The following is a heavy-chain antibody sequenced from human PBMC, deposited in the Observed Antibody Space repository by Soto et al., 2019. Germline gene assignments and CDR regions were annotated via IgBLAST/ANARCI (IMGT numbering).Heavy chain of an antibody. V-gene: IGHV3-23*01. Sequence: GESLKISCAASGFTFSSYAMSWVRQAPGKGLEWVSAISGSGGSTYYADSVKGRFTISRDNSKNTRYLQMNSLRAEDTAVYYCAKGPLDSSWEAYYYYMDVWGKGTTVTVSS. CDR1: GFTFSSYA. J-gene: IGHJ6*03. CDR3: AKGPLDSSWEAYYYYMDV. D-gene: IGHD6-13*01. CDR2: ISGSGGST.